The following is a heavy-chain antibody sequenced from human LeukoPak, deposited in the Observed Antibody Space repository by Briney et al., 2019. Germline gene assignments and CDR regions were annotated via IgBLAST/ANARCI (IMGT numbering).Heavy chain of an antibody. D-gene: IGHD6-6*01. J-gene: IGHJ4*02. CDR2: IYSGGST. CDR1: GLTVSSNY. Sequence: GGSLRLSCAASGLTVSSNYMSWVRQAPGKRLEWVSVIYSGGSTYYADSVKGRFNISRDNSKNTLYLQMNSLRAEDTAVYYCARERVENQQLVGGNYWGQGTLVTVSS. CDR3: ARERVENQQLVGGNY. V-gene: IGHV3-66*01.